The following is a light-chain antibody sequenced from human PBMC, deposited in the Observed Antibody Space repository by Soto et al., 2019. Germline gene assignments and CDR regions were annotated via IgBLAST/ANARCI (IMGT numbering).Light chain of an antibody. CDR2: QHT. V-gene: IGLV3-1*01. CDR3: QAWDIGTV. CDR1: RLENRY. J-gene: IGLJ3*02. Sequence: SYELTQPPSVSVSPGQTASITCSGDRLENRYVCWYQQKPGQSPLLVIYQHTTRPSGIPERFSGSKSKNTATLTISGAQPMDEADYYWQAWDIGTVFGGGTKLTVL.